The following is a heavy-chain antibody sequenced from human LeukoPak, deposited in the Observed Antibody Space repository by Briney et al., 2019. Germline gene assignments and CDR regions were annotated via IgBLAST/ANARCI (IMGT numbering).Heavy chain of an antibody. V-gene: IGHV1-2*02. J-gene: IGHJ4*02. CDR2: INPNSGGT. D-gene: IGHD6-19*01. CDR3: AGLGGIAVAGMWEDY. CDR1: GYTFTGYY. Sequence: GASVKVSCKASGYTFTGYYVHWVRQAPGQGLEWMGWINPNSGGTNYAQKFQGRVTMTRDTSISTAYMELSRLRSDDTAVYYCAGLGGIAVAGMWEDYWGQGTLVTVSS.